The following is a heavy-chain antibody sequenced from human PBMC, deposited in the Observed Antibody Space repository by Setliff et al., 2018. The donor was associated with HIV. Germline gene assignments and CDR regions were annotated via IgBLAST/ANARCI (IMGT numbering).Heavy chain of an antibody. J-gene: IGHJ3*01. CDR1: GFTFSSYA. CDR3: AGETNTMIRGALDR. Sequence: GGSLRLSCAASGFTFSSYAMTWVRQAPGKGLEWVSTISGRDGRTYYADSVKGRFTISRDSSKNTLYLQMNSLRAGDTAVYYCAGETNTMIRGALDRWGQGTMVTVSS. CDR2: ISGRDGRT. D-gene: IGHD3-10*01. V-gene: IGHV3-23*01.